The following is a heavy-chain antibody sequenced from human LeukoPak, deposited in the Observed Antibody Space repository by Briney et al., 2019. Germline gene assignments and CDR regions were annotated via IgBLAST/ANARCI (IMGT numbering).Heavy chain of an antibody. V-gene: IGHV1-69*01. CDR2: IIPIFGTA. Sequence: GSSVKVPCKASGGTFSSYAISWVRQAPGQGLEWMGGIIPIFGTANYAQKFQGRVTITADESTSTAYMELSSLRSEDTAVYYCARGMQQLPTGPEEPFDYWGQGTLVTVSS. J-gene: IGHJ4*02. CDR1: GGTFSSYA. D-gene: IGHD6-13*01. CDR3: ARGMQQLPTGPEEPFDY.